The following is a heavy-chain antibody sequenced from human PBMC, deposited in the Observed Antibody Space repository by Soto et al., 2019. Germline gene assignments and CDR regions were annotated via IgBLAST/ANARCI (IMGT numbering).Heavy chain of an antibody. D-gene: IGHD1-26*01. CDR1: GYTFTSYG. Sequence: QVQLVQSGAEVKKPGASVKVSCKASGYTFTSYGISWVRQAPGQGLEWMGWISAYNGNTKYAQKFQGRVTMTTDTSTSTAYMELRTLRSEDTAVYYCARDLGGSYYAPVDYWGQGTLVTVSS. CDR3: ARDLGGSYYAPVDY. CDR2: ISAYNGNT. V-gene: IGHV1-18*01. J-gene: IGHJ4*02.